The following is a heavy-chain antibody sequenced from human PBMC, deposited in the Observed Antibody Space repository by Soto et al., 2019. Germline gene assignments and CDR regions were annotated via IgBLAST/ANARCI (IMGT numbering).Heavy chain of an antibody. CDR3: ARDRGVTFWGVRSRNWFGP. V-gene: IGHV1-18*01. J-gene: IGHJ5*02. CDR1: GYIFTNHG. Sequence: QVQLVQSGTEAKKPGATVKVSCKASGYIFTNHGISWVRQAPGQGVDWMGWFSAYSGYTNYAQKLQDRVTMTTDTSTSTAYMELTSLRSDDTAVYYCARDRGVTFWGVRSRNWFGPWGQGTLVTVSS. CDR2: FSAYSGYT. D-gene: IGHD3-16*01.